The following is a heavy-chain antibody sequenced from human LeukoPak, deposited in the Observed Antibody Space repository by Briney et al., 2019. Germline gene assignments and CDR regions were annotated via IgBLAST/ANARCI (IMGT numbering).Heavy chain of an antibody. CDR1: GFTVSSNY. J-gene: IGHJ3*01. Sequence: GGSLRLSCAASGFTVSSNYMSWVRQAPGKGLEWVSIIYSGGSTYYADSVKGRFTISRDNSKSTLYLQMNGLRAEDTAVYYCARVRVVGSASTDAFDVWGQGTLVTVSS. V-gene: IGHV3-66*01. CDR2: IYSGGST. D-gene: IGHD2-15*01. CDR3: ARVRVVGSASTDAFDV.